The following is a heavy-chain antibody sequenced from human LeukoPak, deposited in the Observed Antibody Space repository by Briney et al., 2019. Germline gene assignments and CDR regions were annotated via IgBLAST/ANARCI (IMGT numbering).Heavy chain of an antibody. D-gene: IGHD3-10*01. CDR2: IYHSGST. J-gene: IGHJ6*03. CDR3: AREDITMVRGVKSRYMDV. Sequence: SETLSLTCTVSGGSITSSSYYWGWIRQPPGKGLEWIGSIYHSGSTYYNPSLKSRVTISVDTSKNQFSPKLSSVTAADTAVYYCAREDITMVRGVKSRYMDVWGKGTTVTVSS. CDR1: GGSITSSSYY. V-gene: IGHV4-39*07.